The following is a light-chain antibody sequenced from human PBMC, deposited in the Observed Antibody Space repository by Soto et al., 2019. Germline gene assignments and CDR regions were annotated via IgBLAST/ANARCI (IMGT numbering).Light chain of an antibody. V-gene: IGKV3-15*01. CDR1: QSVSSN. CDR2: GAF. Sequence: EIVITQSPSTLSVSPGERATLSCRASQSVSSNLAWYQQKPGQAPSLLIYGAFTRATGIPARFSGTGSETEFTLTISSLQSEDLALYYCQQYNDWPLTFGQGTKVDIK. CDR3: QQYNDWPLT. J-gene: IGKJ1*01.